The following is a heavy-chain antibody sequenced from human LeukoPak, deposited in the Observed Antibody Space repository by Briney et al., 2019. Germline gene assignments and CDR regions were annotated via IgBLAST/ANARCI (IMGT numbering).Heavy chain of an antibody. V-gene: IGHV3-73*01. CDR1: GFTFSGSA. J-gene: IGHJ4*02. CDR2: IRSKADSYTT. CDR3: RAAADLNDY. Sequence: GGSLKLSCAASGFTFSGSAMHWVRQASGKGLEWLGRIRSKADSYTTAYAASVKGRFIVSRDDSKNAAYLQMNSLKTEDTAVYYCRAAADLNDYWGQGTLVTVSS. D-gene: IGHD6-13*01.